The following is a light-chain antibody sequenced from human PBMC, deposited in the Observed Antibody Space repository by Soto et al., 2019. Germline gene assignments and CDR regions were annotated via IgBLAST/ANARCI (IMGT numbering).Light chain of an antibody. CDR2: DAS. CDR3: QQSYMDPIT. Sequence: DIQMTQSPSTLSASVGDRVTITCRASQSIMSWLAWYQQKPGKAPKLLIYDASRLQSGVPSRFSGSGGGTDFTLSISSVQPEDFATYFCQQSYMDPITFGQGTRLEIK. J-gene: IGKJ5*01. V-gene: IGKV1-39*01. CDR1: QSIMSW.